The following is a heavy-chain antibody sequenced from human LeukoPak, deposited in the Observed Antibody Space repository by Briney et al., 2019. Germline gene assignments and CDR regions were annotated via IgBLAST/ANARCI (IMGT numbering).Heavy chain of an antibody. CDR2: INPNSGGT. CDR3: ARDPHQRNKLYSSSWYVDY. CDR1: GYTFTGYY. J-gene: IGHJ4*02. Sequence: ASVKVSCKASGYTFTGYYMHWVQQAPGQGLEWMGWINPNSGGTNYAQKFQGRVTMTRDTSISTAYMELSRLRSDDTAVYYCARDPHQRNKLYSSSWYVDYWGQGTLVTVSS. V-gene: IGHV1-2*02. D-gene: IGHD6-13*01.